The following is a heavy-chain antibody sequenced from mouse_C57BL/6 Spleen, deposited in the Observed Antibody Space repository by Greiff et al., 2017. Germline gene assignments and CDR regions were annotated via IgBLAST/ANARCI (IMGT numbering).Heavy chain of an antibody. CDR1: GYTFTSYW. D-gene: IGHD2-4*01. J-gene: IGHJ3*01. CDR2: IDPTSGGT. CDR3: AKGYYEDDGAWFAY. Sequence: QVQLQQPGAELVKPGASVKLSCKASGYTFTSYWMPWVKQRPGRGLEWIGRIDPTSGGTKYNEKFKSKATLTVDKPSSTAYMQLSSLTSEDSAVFYCAKGYYEDDGAWFAYWGKGTLVTVSA. V-gene: IGHV1-72*01.